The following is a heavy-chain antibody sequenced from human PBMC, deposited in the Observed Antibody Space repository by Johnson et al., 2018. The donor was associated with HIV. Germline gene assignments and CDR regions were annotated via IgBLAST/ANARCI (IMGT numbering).Heavy chain of an antibody. Sequence: QMLLVESGGGVVQPGGSLRLSCAASGFTFSSYGMHWVRQAPGKGLEWVAFIRYDGSNKYYADSVKGRFTISRDNSKNTLYLLMDSLRAEDTAVYYCARKGDAFDIWGQGTMVIVSS. CDR2: IRYDGSNK. V-gene: IGHV3-30*02. CDR3: ARKGDAFDI. J-gene: IGHJ3*02. CDR1: GFTFSSYG.